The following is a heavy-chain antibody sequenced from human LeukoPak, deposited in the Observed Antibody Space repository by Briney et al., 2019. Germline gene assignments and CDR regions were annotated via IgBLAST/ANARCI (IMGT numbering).Heavy chain of an antibody. D-gene: IGHD3-10*01. Sequence: PSETLSLTCTVSGGSISSSSYYWGWIRQPPGKGLEWIGSIYYSGSTYYNPSLKSRVTISVDTSKNQFSLKLSSVTAADTAVYYCARHGGGLWSGTNPHDYWGQGTLVTVSS. J-gene: IGHJ4*02. CDR1: GGSISSSSYY. CDR3: ARHGGGLWSGTNPHDY. CDR2: IYYSGST. V-gene: IGHV4-39*01.